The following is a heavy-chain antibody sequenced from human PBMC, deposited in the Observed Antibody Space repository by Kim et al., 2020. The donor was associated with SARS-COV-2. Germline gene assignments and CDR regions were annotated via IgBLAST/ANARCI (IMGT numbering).Heavy chain of an antibody. CDR1: GFTFSDYY. CDR2: ISSSGSTI. D-gene: IGHD4-17*01. CDR3: AREEGDGDSNWVGP. V-gene: IGHV3-11*01. Sequence: GGSLRLSCAASGFTFSDYYMSWIRQAPGKGLEWVSSISSSGSTIYYADSVKGRFTISRDNAKNSLYLQMNSLRAEDTAVYYCAREEGDGDSNWVGPWGQGTLVTVSS. J-gene: IGHJ5*02.